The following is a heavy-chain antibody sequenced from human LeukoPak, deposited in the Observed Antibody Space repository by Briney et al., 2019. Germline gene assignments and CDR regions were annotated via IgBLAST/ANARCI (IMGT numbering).Heavy chain of an antibody. D-gene: IGHD3-22*01. CDR2: ISSSSSYI. J-gene: IGHJ4*02. CDR3: AKDPFNYYDSSGGDY. Sequence: GGSLRLSCAASGFTFSSYSMNWVRQAPGKGLEWVSSISSSSSYIYYADSVKGRFTISRDNAKNSLYLQMNSLRAEDTAVYYCAKDPFNYYDSSGGDYWGQGTLVTVSS. V-gene: IGHV3-21*04. CDR1: GFTFSSYS.